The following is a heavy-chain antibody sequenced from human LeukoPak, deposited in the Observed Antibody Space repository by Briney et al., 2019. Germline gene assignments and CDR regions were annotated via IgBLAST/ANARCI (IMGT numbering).Heavy chain of an antibody. CDR3: ARRGYSGLAMDV. J-gene: IGHJ6*02. Sequence: PSETLSLTCTVSGGSISSYYRSWIRQPPGKGLEWIGYIYNSGSTNYNPSLKSRVTISVDTSKNQFSLKLSSVTAADTAVYYCARRGYSGLAMDVWGQGTTVTVSS. V-gene: IGHV4-59*08. D-gene: IGHD5-12*01. CDR2: IYNSGST. CDR1: GGSISSYY.